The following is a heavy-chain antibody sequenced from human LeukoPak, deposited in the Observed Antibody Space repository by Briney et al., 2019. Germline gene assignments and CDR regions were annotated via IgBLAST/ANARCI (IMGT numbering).Heavy chain of an antibody. V-gene: IGHV3-21*01. CDR3: ARSRDYQLKPSYGMDV. J-gene: IGHJ6*02. CDR2: ISSTSSYI. Sequence: GGSLRLSCAASGFTFNSYSMNWVRQAPGKGLEWVSCISSTSSYIYYADSVKGRFTISRDNAKNSLYLQMNSLRAEDTAVSYCARSRDYQLKPSYGMDVGSQGTTVTVS. D-gene: IGHD2-2*01. CDR1: GFTFNSYS.